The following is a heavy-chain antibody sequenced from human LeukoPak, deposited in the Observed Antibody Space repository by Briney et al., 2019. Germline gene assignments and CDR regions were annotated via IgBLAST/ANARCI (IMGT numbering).Heavy chain of an antibody. Sequence: PSETLSLTCAVYGESFSGYYWSWLRQPPGKGLEWIGEINHSGSTSYNPSLKSRVTISEDTSKNQFSLNLNSVTAADTAIYYCARAYSPVWNGSHSLFDPWGQGTLVTVSS. CDR2: INHSGST. CDR1: GESFSGYY. V-gene: IGHV4-34*01. D-gene: IGHD1-26*01. J-gene: IGHJ5*02. CDR3: ARAYSPVWNGSHSLFDP.